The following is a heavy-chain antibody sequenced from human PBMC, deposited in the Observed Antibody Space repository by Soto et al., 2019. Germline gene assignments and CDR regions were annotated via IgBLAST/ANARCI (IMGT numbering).Heavy chain of an antibody. V-gene: IGHV4-31*03. CDR2: IYYSGST. J-gene: IGHJ5*02. Sequence: SETLSLTCTVSGGSISSGGYYWSWIRQHPGKGLEWIGYIYYSGSTYYNPSLKSRVTISVDTSKNQFSLKLSSVTAADTAVYYCARGKTYYYDSSGYPKNWFDPWGQGTLVTVS. CDR3: ARGKTYYYDSSGYPKNWFDP. D-gene: IGHD3-22*01. CDR1: GGSISSGGYY.